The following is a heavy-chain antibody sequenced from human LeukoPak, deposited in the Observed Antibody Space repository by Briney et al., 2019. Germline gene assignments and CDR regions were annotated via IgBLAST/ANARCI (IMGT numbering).Heavy chain of an antibody. CDR3: AREALYYYDSSGSHAFDI. V-gene: IGHV4-59*01. CDR1: GFTFSSYE. Sequence: PGGSLRLSCAASGFTFSSYEFNWVRQAPGKGLEWVGYIYYSGSTNYNPSLKSRVTISVDTSKNQFSLKLSSVTAADTAVYYCAREALYYYDSSGSHAFDIWGQGTMVTVSS. J-gene: IGHJ3*02. CDR2: IYYSGST. D-gene: IGHD3-22*01.